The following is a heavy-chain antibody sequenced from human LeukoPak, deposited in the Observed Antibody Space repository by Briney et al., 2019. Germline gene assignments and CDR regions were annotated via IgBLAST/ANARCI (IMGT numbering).Heavy chain of an antibody. Sequence: QTGGSLRLSYAASGFTFSSYAMHWVRQAPGKGLEWVAVISYDGSNKYYADSVKGRFTISRDNSKNTLYLQMNSLRAEDTAVYYCARDSSSTEIYYFDYWGQGTLVTVSS. CDR1: GFTFSSYA. V-gene: IGHV3-30-3*01. CDR2: ISYDGSNK. D-gene: IGHD6-13*01. CDR3: ARDSSSTEIYYFDY. J-gene: IGHJ4*02.